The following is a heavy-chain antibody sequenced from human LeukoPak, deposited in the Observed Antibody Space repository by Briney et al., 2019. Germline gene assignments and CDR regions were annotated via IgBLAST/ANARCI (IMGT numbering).Heavy chain of an antibody. Sequence: GGSLRLSCAASGFTFSSCAMSWVRQAPGKGLEWVSAISGSGGSTYYADSVKGRFTISRDNSKNTLYLQMNSLRAEDTAVYYCAKRASGGSGWYGYFDYWGQGTLVTVSS. V-gene: IGHV3-23*01. D-gene: IGHD6-19*01. CDR1: GFTFSSCA. CDR2: ISGSGGST. J-gene: IGHJ4*02. CDR3: AKRASGGSGWYGYFDY.